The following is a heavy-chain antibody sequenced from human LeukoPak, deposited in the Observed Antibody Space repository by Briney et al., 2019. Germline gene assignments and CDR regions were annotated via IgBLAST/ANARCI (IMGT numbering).Heavy chain of an antibody. J-gene: IGHJ5*02. D-gene: IGHD6-6*01. CDR2: VDPEDGET. V-gene: IGHV1-69-2*01. CDR3: ATVIAARPNVVWFDP. Sequence: ASVKVSCKVSGYTFTDYYMHWVQQAPGKGLEWMGLVDPEDGETIYAEKFQGRVTITADTSTDTAYMELSSLRSEDTAEYYCATVIAARPNVVWFDPWGQGTLVTVSS. CDR1: GYTFTDYY.